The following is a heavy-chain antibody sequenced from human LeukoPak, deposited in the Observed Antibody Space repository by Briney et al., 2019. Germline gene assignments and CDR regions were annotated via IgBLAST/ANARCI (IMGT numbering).Heavy chain of an antibody. V-gene: IGHV3-23*01. J-gene: IGHJ4*02. D-gene: IGHD6-6*01. CDR2: ISGRGGSA. Sequence: GGSLRLSCAASGFTFSSYAMNWVRQAPGKGLEWVSLISGRGGSAYYADSVKGRFTVSRDNSKNTLYLQMNSLRAEDTAVYYCAKSNLKYYFDSWGQGTLVTVSS. CDR3: AKSNLKYYFDS. CDR1: GFTFSSYA.